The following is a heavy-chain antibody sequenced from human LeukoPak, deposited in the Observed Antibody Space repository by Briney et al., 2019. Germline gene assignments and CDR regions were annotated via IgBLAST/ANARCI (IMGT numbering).Heavy chain of an antibody. D-gene: IGHD3-10*01. CDR1: GGSFSGYY. CDR2: IYYSGST. V-gene: IGHV4-59*01. Sequence: SETLSLTCAVYGGSFSGYYWSWIRQPPGKGLEWIGYIYYSGSTNYNPSLKSRVTISVDTSKNQFSLKLSSVTAADTAVYYCARVGPNMVRGANNWFDPWGQGTLVTVSS. J-gene: IGHJ5*02. CDR3: ARVGPNMVRGANNWFDP.